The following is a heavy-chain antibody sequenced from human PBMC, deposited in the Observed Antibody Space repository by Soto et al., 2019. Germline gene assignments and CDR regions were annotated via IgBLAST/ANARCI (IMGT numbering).Heavy chain of an antibody. J-gene: IGHJ1*01. Sequence: EVQLVQSGAEVKKSGESLEISCKASGYSFSNYWIAWVRQMPGKGLEWMGIIYPGDSDTRYSPSFQGQVTIAADKSPTGASLQRRRLKASASAMYYCARGNSTGWHQHLASWCQGSLTCVSP. CDR2: IYPGDSDT. V-gene: IGHV5-51*01. D-gene: IGHD2-2*01. CDR1: GYSFSNYW. CDR3: ARGNSTGWHQHLAS.